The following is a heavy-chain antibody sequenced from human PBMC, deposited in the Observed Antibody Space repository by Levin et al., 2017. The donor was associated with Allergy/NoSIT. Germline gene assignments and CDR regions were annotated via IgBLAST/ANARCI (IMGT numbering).Heavy chain of an antibody. J-gene: IGHJ4*02. Sequence: LGESLKISCAASGFSFSSYGIQWVRQAPGKGLEWVALITGDGSHKYFADPVKGRFAISRDNFKNTVYLQMNSLRPEDTAAYYCAKGGDFDFWGLGTVVTVSS. CDR2: ITGDGSHK. D-gene: IGHD1-26*01. CDR3: AKGGDFDF. V-gene: IGHV3-30*18. CDR1: GFSFSSYG.